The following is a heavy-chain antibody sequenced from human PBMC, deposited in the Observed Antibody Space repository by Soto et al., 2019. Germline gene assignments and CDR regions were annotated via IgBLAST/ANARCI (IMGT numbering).Heavy chain of an antibody. J-gene: IGHJ3*02. Sequence: QLQLQESGPGLVKPSETLSLTCTVSGGSISSSSYYWGWIRQPPGKGLEWIGSIYYSGSTYYNPSPKGWITISVDTSKDQFSLKLSSLTAADKAVYYCAEEVDAFDIWGQGTMVTVSS. CDR1: GGSISSSSYY. CDR3: AEEVDAFDI. CDR2: IYYSGST. V-gene: IGHV4-39*01.